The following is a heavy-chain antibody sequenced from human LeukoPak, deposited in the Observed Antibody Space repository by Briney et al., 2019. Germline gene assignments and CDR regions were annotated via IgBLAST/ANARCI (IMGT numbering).Heavy chain of an antibody. CDR3: ASTVDTAMVTDGMDV. D-gene: IGHD5-18*01. CDR2: ISGSGGRT. Sequence: GGSLRLSCAASGFTFSDYYMSWVRQAPGKGLEWFSAISGSGGRTYYADSLKGRFTISRDNSKKALYMQMHSLRAEDTAVYYCASTVDTAMVTDGMDVWGQGTTVTVSS. J-gene: IGHJ6*02. V-gene: IGHV3-23*01. CDR1: GFTFSDYY.